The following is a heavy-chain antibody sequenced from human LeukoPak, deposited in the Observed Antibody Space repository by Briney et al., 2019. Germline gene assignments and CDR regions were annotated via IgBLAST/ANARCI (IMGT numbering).Heavy chain of an antibody. V-gene: IGHV3-7*01. CDR3: ATPTAGTWHFDY. Sequence: PGGSLRLSCAASGFTFSNYWMTWVRHAPGKGLEWVANIKQDGSEKYFVDSVKGRFTISRDNAKNSLNLQMNSLRVEDTAVYYCATPTAGTWHFDYWGQGTLVTVSS. CDR2: IKQDGSEK. J-gene: IGHJ4*02. CDR1: GFTFSNYW. D-gene: IGHD6-13*01.